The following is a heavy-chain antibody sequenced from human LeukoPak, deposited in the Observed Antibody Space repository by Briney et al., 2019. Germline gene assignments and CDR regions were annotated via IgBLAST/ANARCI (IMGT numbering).Heavy chain of an antibody. CDR1: GFTFSSYA. Sequence: GGSLRLSCAASGFTFSSYAMHWVRQAPGKGLEWVAVISYDGSNKYYADSVKGRFTISRDNSKNTLYLQMNSLRAEDTAVYYCAKDGTAAASGFDYWGQGTLVTVSS. D-gene: IGHD6-13*01. J-gene: IGHJ4*02. CDR3: AKDGTAAASGFDY. CDR2: ISYDGSNK. V-gene: IGHV3-30-3*01.